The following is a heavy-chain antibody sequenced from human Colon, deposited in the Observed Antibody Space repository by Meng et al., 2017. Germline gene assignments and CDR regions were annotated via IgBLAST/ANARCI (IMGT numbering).Heavy chain of an antibody. J-gene: IGHJ4*02. CDR3: ARVPTTVDPFES. CDR2: IYQSGST. V-gene: IGHV4-4*02. CDR1: GGSISSNNW. Sequence: QGLLQESGPGPGKPSGTLFLTCTVSGGSISSNNWWSWVRQSPGRGLEWIGEIYQSGSTNYSPSLKSRVTISLDKSKNQFSLNVSYMTAADTAVYFCARVPTTVDPFESWGQGTLVTVSS. D-gene: IGHD4-23*01.